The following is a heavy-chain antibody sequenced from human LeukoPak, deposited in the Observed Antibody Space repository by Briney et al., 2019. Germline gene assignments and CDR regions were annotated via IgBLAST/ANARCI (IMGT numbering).Heavy chain of an antibody. CDR3: ARDQRGYSYGYGFDP. CDR1: GYTFTGYY. D-gene: IGHD5-18*01. Sequence: ASVKVSCKASGYTFTGYYMHWVRQAPGQGLEWMGWINPNSGGTNYAQKFQGRVTMTRDTSISTAYMELSRLRSDDTAVYYCARDQRGYSYGYGFDPWGQGTLVTVSS. V-gene: IGHV1-2*02. CDR2: INPNSGGT. J-gene: IGHJ5*02.